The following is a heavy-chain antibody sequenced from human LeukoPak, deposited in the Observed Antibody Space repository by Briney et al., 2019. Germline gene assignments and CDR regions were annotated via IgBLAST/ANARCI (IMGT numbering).Heavy chain of an antibody. CDR2: ISGSGGST. D-gene: IGHD2-8*01. CDR3: AKAERGYCTNGVCEKDY. J-gene: IGHJ4*02. Sequence: GGSLRLSCAASGFTFSTYAMSWVRQAPGKGLEWVSAISGSGGSTYYADSVKGRFTISRDNSENTLYLQMNSLRAEDTAVYYCAKAERGYCTNGVCEKDYWGQGTLVTVSS. V-gene: IGHV3-23*01. CDR1: GFTFSTYA.